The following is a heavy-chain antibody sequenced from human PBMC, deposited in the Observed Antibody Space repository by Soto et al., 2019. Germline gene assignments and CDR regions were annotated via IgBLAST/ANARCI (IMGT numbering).Heavy chain of an antibody. CDR1: GVSIISGNW. Sequence: SETLSLTCAVSGVSIISGNWWTWVRQFPQRGLEYIGEIFHDGTANYYPSFERRVAISVDTSKNQFSLKLTSVTAADTAIYFCARLVYDTRLNYMYFDFWGQGTLVTVSS. D-gene: IGHD3-10*01. J-gene: IGHJ4*02. CDR3: ARLVYDTRLNYMYFDF. CDR2: IFHDGTA. V-gene: IGHV4-4*02.